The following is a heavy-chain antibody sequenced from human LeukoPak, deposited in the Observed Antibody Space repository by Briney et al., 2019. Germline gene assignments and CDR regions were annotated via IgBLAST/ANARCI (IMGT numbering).Heavy chain of an antibody. CDR3: ARRGSVETPMSNWEWWY. V-gene: IGHV1-18*01. D-gene: IGHD5-18*01. J-gene: IGHJ4*02. CDR1: GYIFTSYS. Sequence: ASVKVSCKASGYIFTSYSISWVRQAPGQGLEWMGWISTYNGDTNYAQKLQGRVTLTTDTSTSTVYMELRSLRSDDTAVYYCARRGSVETPMSNWEWWYWGQGTLVTVSS. CDR2: ISTYNGDT.